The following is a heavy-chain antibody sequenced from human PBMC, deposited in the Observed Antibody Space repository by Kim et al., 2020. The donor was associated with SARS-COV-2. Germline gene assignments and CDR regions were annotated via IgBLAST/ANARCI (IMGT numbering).Heavy chain of an antibody. CDR3: ARGELSGSYYFGFLADY. D-gene: IGHD1-26*01. J-gene: IGHJ4*02. CDR2: INPSGGST. CDR1: GYTFTSYY. Sequence: ASVKVSCKASGYTFTSYYMHWVRQAPGQGLEWMGIINPSGGSTSYAQKFQGRVTMTRDTSTSTVYMELSSLRSEDTAVYYCARGELSGSYYFGFLADYWGQGTLVTVSS. V-gene: IGHV1-46*01.